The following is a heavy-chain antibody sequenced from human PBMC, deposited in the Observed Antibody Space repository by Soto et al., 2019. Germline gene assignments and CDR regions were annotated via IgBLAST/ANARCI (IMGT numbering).Heavy chain of an antibody. V-gene: IGHV1-3*01. D-gene: IGHD3-3*01. CDR3: ARGRPQLYYDFWSGYYGRDAFDI. CDR1: GYTSTSYA. Sequence: GASVKVSCKASGYTSTSYAMHWVRQAPGQRLEWMGWINAGNGNTKYSQKFQGRVTITRDTSASTAYMELSSLRSEDTAVYYCARGRPQLYYDFWSGYYGRDAFDIWGQGTMVTVS. J-gene: IGHJ3*02. CDR2: INAGNGNT.